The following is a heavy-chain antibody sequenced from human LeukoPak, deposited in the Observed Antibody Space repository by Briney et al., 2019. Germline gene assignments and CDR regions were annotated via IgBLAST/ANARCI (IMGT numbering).Heavy chain of an antibody. CDR1: GFTFSSYW. CDR3: ARAYGDFDY. D-gene: IGHD4-17*01. J-gene: IGHJ4*02. CDR2: INHNGNVN. V-gene: IGHV3-7*03. Sequence: PGGSLRLSCAASGFTFSSYWMNWARQAPGKGLEWVASINHNGNVNYYVDSVKGRFTISRDNAKNSLYLQMNSLRAEDTAVYYCARAYGDFDYWGQGTLVTVSS.